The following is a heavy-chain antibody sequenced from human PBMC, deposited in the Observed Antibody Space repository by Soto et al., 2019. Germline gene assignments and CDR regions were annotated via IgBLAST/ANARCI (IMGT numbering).Heavy chain of an antibody. CDR1: GFTFSDHY. J-gene: IGHJ4*02. D-gene: IGHD3-22*01. V-gene: IGHV3-72*01. CDR3: VKVDSSAQYSLDY. Sequence: EVKLEESGGRLVRPGGSLRLSCAASGFTFSDHYMDWVRQAPGKGLEWVGRTRRKVNSYTTEYAASVKGRFTVSRDDSKNSLYLQMNSLKTEDTAVYYCVKVDSSAQYSLDYWGQGTLVSVSS. CDR2: TRRKVNSYTT.